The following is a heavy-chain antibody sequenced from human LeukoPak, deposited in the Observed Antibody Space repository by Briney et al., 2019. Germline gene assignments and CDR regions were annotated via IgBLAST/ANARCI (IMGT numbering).Heavy chain of an antibody. D-gene: IGHD3-22*01. CDR2: ISGSGGST. V-gene: IGHV3-23*01. CDR3: AKIPRYYYDSSGYCDY. Sequence: GGSLRLSCAASGVTLSSYAMSWVRQAPGKGLEWVSAISGSGGSTYYADSVKGRFTISRDNSKNTLYLQMNSLRAEDTAVYYCAKIPRYYYDSSGYCDYWGQGTLVTVSS. CDR1: GVTLSSYA. J-gene: IGHJ4*02.